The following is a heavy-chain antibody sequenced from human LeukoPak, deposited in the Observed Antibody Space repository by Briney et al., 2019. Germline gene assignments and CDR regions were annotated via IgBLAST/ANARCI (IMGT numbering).Heavy chain of an antibody. CDR1: GYTFTSYG. D-gene: IGHD6-19*01. CDR2: MNPKSGNT. V-gene: IGHV1-8*02. J-gene: IGHJ4*02. CDR3: TTEPPSGWYGDFEY. Sequence: GASVKVSCKASGYTFTSYGINWVRLAAGQGLEWMGWMNPKSGNTGYEQKFQGRVTMTRDTSTSTAYMELSSLRSEDTAVYYCTTEPPSGWYGDFEYWGQGTLVTVSS.